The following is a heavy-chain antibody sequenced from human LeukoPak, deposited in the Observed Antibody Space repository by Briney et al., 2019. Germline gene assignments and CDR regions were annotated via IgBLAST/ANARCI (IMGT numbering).Heavy chain of an antibody. CDR2: ISSNGGST. Sequence: GGSLRLSCAASGFTFSSYAMHWVRQAPGKGLEYVSAISSNGGSTYYANSVKGRFTISRGNSKNTLYLQMGSLRAEDMAVYYCASSVRSRWDAPNDAFDIWGQGTMVTVSS. J-gene: IGHJ3*02. V-gene: IGHV3-64*01. CDR1: GFTFSSYA. D-gene: IGHD6-13*01. CDR3: ASSVRSRWDAPNDAFDI.